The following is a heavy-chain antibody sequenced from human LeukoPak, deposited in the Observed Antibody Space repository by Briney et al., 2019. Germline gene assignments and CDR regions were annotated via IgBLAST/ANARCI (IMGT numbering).Heavy chain of an antibody. CDR3: ARDGSYSSSWYGPVRVLYYFDY. J-gene: IGHJ4*02. D-gene: IGHD6-13*01. Sequence: GGSLRLSCAASGFTFSSYGMHWVRQAPGKGLEWVAFIRYDGSNKYYADSVKGRFTISRDNSKNTLYLQMNSLRAEDTAVYYCARDGSYSSSWYGPVRVLYYFDYWGQGTLVTVSS. CDR2: IRYDGSNK. V-gene: IGHV3-30*02. CDR1: GFTFSSYG.